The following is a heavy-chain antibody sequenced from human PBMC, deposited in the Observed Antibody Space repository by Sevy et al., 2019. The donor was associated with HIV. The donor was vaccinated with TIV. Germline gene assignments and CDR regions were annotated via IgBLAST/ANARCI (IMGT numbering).Heavy chain of an antibody. J-gene: IGHJ4*02. CDR2: IYTGGGT. Sequence: GGSLRLSCAASGFIVTSHYMAWVRQAPGKGLEWVSSIYTGGGTYYADSVKGRFTISRDNSKNTLYLQMNSLSAEDTAFYYCARVPPYDEPYYFDYWGQGALVTVSS. V-gene: IGHV3-53*01. CDR3: ARVPPYDEPYYFDY. D-gene: IGHD3-3*01. CDR1: GFIVTSHY.